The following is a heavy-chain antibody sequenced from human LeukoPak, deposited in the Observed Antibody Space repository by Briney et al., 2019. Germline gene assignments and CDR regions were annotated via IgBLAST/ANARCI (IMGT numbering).Heavy chain of an antibody. CDR1: GGSISRYC. V-gene: IGHV4-59*01. Sequence: SETLSLTCTVSGGSISRYCWSWIRQPPGKGLEWIGYLCNSENTNYSPSLKSRVNISVDTSKNQFSLKLRSVTAADTAVYHCARGGSATYFVDYYYYHYMDVWGIGTTVTVSS. CDR2: LCNSENT. CDR3: ARGGSATYFVDYYYYHYMDV. J-gene: IGHJ6*03. D-gene: IGHD2-21*01.